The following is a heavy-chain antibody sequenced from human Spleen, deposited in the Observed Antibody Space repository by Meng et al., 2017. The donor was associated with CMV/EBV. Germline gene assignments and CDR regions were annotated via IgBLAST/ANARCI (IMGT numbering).Heavy chain of an antibody. V-gene: IGHV3-15*01. CDR2: IKSKTDGGTT. D-gene: IGHD6-6*01. J-gene: IGHJ6*02. CDR3: TTGESHSSSSGPNYDYYYGMDV. Sequence: GESLKISCAASGFTFSNAWMSWVRQAPGKGLEWVGRIKSKTDGGTTDYAAPVKGRFTISRDDSKNTLYLQMNSLKTEDTAVYYCTTGESHSSSSGPNYDYYYGMDVWGQGTTVTVSS. CDR1: GFTFSNAW.